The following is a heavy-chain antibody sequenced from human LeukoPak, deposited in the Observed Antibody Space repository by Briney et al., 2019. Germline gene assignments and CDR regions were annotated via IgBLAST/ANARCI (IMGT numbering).Heavy chain of an antibody. V-gene: IGHV3-33*01. CDR1: GFTFSSYG. D-gene: IGHD3-3*02. CDR2: MWYDGSNK. CDR3: AGDGLASIGLDM. Sequence: QPGGSLRLSCAASGFTFSSYGMHWVRQAPGKGLEWVAVMWYDGSNKYYADSVKGRFTISRDISRNTLYLEMNSLRAEDTAVYYCAGDGLASIGLDMWGQGTVVTVSS. J-gene: IGHJ3*02.